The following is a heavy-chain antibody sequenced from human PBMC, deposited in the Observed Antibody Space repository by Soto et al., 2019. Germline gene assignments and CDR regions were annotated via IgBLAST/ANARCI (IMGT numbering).Heavy chain of an antibody. CDR3: ARDRSYYYDSSGYPFDF. J-gene: IGHJ4*02. Sequence: GASVKVSCKASGYTFDIYGISCVLQFPLKGPEWMGWISADNGDTKYAQRMQGRVTMTTDTATSTAYMELRSLRSDDTAVYYCARDRSYYYDSSGYPFDFWGQGSLVTVSS. D-gene: IGHD3-22*01. CDR1: GYTFDIYG. V-gene: IGHV1-18*01. CDR2: ISADNGDT.